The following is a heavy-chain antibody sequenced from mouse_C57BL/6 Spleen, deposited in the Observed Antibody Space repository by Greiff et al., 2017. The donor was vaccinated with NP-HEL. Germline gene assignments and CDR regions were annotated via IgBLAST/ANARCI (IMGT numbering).Heavy chain of an antibody. CDR1: GYAFTNYL. J-gene: IGHJ1*03. CDR2: INPGSGGT. Sequence: VQLQQSGAELVRPRTSMKESCKASGYAFTNYLIEWVKQRPGQGLEWIGVINPGSGGTNYNEKFKGKATLTADKSSSTAYMQLSSLTSEDSAVYFCARDFYYYGSSYGYFDVWGTGTTVTVSS. CDR3: ARDFYYYGSSYGYFDV. D-gene: IGHD1-1*01. V-gene: IGHV1-54*01.